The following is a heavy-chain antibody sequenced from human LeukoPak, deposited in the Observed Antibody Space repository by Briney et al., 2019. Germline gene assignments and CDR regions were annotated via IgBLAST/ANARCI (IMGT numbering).Heavy chain of an antibody. D-gene: IGHD6-19*01. V-gene: IGHV3-30*18. CDR2: ISYDGSNK. CDR1: GFTFSSYG. Sequence: PGRSLRLSCAASGFTFSSYGMHWVRQAPGKGLEWVAVISYDGSNKYYADSVKGRFTISRDNSKNTLYLQMNSLRAEDTAVYYCAKDQTPGIAVAATDYWGQGTLVTVSS. J-gene: IGHJ4*02. CDR3: AKDQTPGIAVAATDY.